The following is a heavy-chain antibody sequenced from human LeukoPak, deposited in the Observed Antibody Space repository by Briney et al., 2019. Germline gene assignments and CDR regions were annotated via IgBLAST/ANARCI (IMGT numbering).Heavy chain of an antibody. V-gene: IGHV3-30*18. D-gene: IGHD4-17*01. Sequence: GGSLRLSCVASGFSLSKFGMHWVRQAAGKGMEWVAVISHDGSYKYYADSVKGRFTISRDNSRNTLYLQISSLRADDTAVYYCAKVPSSVTPVYWGQGTLVTVSS. CDR3: AKVPSSVTPVY. CDR1: GFSLSKFG. CDR2: ISHDGSYK. J-gene: IGHJ4*02.